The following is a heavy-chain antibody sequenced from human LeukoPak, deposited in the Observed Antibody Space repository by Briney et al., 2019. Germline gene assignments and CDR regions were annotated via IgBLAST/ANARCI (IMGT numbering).Heavy chain of an antibody. CDR1: DFAFA. D-gene: IGHD1-1*01. V-gene: IGHV3-23*01. J-gene: IGHJ4*02. Sequence: GGSLRLSCVVSDFAFAVSWVRQAPGKGLEWISTINGRGDDSFHADSVKGRFTISRDTSRNTLYLHMSSLRAADTAMYFCVRMRGPERRHCFDYWSQGALLIVSS. CDR2: INGRGDDS. CDR3: VRMRGPERRHCFDY.